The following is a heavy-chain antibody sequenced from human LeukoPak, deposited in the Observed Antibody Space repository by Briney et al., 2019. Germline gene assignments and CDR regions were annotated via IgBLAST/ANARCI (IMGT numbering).Heavy chain of an antibody. J-gene: IGHJ4*02. D-gene: IGHD5-18*01. Sequence: GGSLRLSCAASGFNFSKYIMTWVRQAPGKGLEWISAISGSSSNVYYAASVRGRFTISRDNAENSLYLQLNTMRAEDTAVYYRARGFRDTAMFLDYWGQGTLVTVSS. CDR3: ARGFRDTAMFLDY. V-gene: IGHV3-48*04. CDR2: ISGSSSNV. CDR1: GFNFSKYI.